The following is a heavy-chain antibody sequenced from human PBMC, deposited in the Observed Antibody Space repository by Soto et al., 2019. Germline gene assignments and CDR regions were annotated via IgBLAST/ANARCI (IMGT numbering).Heavy chain of an antibody. CDR1: GDSISSRSYY. Sequence: SETLSLTCTVTGDSISSRSYYWGWIRQPPGKGLEWIGSIYYSGSTYNNPSLRSRVSMSIDTSKDQFSLKLSSVTAADTAVYYCASPTVIAVAGTDAFDVWGQGTMVTVSS. CDR2: IYYSGST. J-gene: IGHJ3*01. D-gene: IGHD6-19*01. V-gene: IGHV4-39*01. CDR3: ASPTVIAVAGTDAFDV.